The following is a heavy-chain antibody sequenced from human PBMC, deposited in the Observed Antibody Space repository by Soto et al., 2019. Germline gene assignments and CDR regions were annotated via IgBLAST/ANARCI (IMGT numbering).Heavy chain of an antibody. J-gene: IGHJ4*02. CDR1: GFTLSSYG. Sequence: RGALRLPCAASGFTLSSYGMHWGRQAPGKGLEWVAVVWYDGSNKYYADSVKGRFTISRDNSKNTLYLQMNSLRAEDTAVYYCASSYSGAFDYWGQGTLVTVFS. V-gene: IGHV3-33*01. D-gene: IGHD6-19*01. CDR3: ASSYSGAFDY. CDR2: VWYDGSNK.